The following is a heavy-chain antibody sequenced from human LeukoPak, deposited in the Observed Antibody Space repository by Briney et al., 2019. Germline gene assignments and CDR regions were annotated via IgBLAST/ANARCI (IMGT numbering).Heavy chain of an antibody. CDR2: INPNSGGT. V-gene: IGHV1-2*02. CDR1: GYTFTGYY. Sequence: ASVKVSCKASGYTFTGYYMHWVRPAPGQGLEWMGWINPNSGGTNYAQKFQGRVTMTRDTSISTAYMELSRPRSDDTAVYYCARDCLPSGYDLYYYYYGMDVWGQGTTVTVSS. D-gene: IGHD5-12*01. J-gene: IGHJ6*02. CDR3: ARDCLPSGYDLYYYYYGMDV.